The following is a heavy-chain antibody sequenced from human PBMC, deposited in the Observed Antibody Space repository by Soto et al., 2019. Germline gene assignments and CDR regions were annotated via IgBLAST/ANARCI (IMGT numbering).Heavy chain of an antibody. CDR3: ARVSTVVTLRDAFDI. CDR1: GFTFSSYA. Sequence: QVQLVESGGGVVQPGRSLRLSCAASGFTFSSYAMHWVRQAPGKGLEWVAVISYDGSNKYYAGSVKGRFTISRDNSKNTLYLQMNSLRAEDTAVYYCARVSTVVTLRDAFDIWGQGTMVTVSS. J-gene: IGHJ3*02. CDR2: ISYDGSNK. D-gene: IGHD4-17*01. V-gene: IGHV3-30-3*01.